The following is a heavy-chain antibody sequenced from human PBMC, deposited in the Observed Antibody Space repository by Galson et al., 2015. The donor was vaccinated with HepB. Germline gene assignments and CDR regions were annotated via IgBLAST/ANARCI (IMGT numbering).Heavy chain of an antibody. V-gene: IGHV3-15*01. CDR2: IKSKTDGGTT. CDR1: GFTFSNAW. CDR3: TTALRPRGQPNYCSGGSCYSLGGF. J-gene: IGHJ4*02. Sequence: SLRLSCAASGFTFSNAWMSWVRQAPGKGLEWVGRIKSKTDGGTTDYAAPVKGRFTISRDDSKNTLYLQMNSLKTEDTAVYYCTTALRPRGQPNYCSGGSCYSLGGFWGQGTLVTVSS. D-gene: IGHD2-15*01.